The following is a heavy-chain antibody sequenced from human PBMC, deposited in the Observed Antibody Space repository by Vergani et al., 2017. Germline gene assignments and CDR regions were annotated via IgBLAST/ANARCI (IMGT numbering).Heavy chain of an antibody. CDR2: IYYSGST. V-gene: IGHV4-59*01. D-gene: IGHD3-22*01. CDR3: ARTYYYDSSGYFWGNYFDY. Sequence: QVQLQESGPGLVKPSETLSLTCTVSGGSISSYYWSWIRQPPGKGLEWIGYIYYSGSTNYNPSLKSRVTISVDTSKIQFSLKLISVTAADTAVYYCARTYYYDSSGYFWGNYFDYWGQGTLVTVSS. J-gene: IGHJ4*02. CDR1: GGSISSYY.